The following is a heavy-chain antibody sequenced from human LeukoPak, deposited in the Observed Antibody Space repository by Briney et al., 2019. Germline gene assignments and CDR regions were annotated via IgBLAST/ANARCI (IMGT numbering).Heavy chain of an antibody. Sequence: SETLSLTCTVSGGSISRSSSYWGWLRQPPGKGLEWIGSIYYSGSTYYNPSLKSRVTISVDTSKNQFSLQLSSVTAADTAVYYCARWNYDYVWGSYRYDYWGQGALVTVSS. D-gene: IGHD3-16*02. CDR1: GGSISRSSSY. CDR2: IYYSGST. CDR3: ARWNYDYVWGSYRYDY. J-gene: IGHJ4*02. V-gene: IGHV4-39*01.